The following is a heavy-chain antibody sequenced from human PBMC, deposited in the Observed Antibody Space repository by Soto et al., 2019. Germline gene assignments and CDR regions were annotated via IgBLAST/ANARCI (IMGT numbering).Heavy chain of an antibody. D-gene: IGHD3-9*01. CDR3: TTDSLFTGQLVRMEN. CDR1: GFTFSDAW. CDR2: IKSKIDGGTT. J-gene: IGHJ4*01. Sequence: KAGGSLRLSCAASGFTFSDAWINWVRQAPGKGLEWVGRIKSKIDGGTTDFAAPVKGRFAISRDDSRDMVYMEMYSLKTDDTAVYYCTTDSLFTGQLVRMENWGHGTLVTVSS. V-gene: IGHV3-15*07.